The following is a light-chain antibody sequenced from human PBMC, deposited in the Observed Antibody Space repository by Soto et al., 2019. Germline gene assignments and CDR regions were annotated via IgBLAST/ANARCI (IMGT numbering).Light chain of an antibody. CDR1: QDITNY. J-gene: IGKJ4*01. V-gene: IGKV1-39*01. Sequence: DIQMTQSPSSLSASVGDTVTITCQASQDITNYLNWYQQKPGKAPKLLIYAASSLQSGVPSRFSGSGSGTDFTLTIRSLQPEDFATYYCQQSYSTPLTFGGGTKVDIK. CDR2: AAS. CDR3: QQSYSTPLT.